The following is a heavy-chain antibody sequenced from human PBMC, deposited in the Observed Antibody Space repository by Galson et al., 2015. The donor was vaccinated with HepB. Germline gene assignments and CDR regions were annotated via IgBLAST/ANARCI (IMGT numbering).Heavy chain of an antibody. J-gene: IGHJ2*01. D-gene: IGHD6-19*01. CDR1: GYSFTSYW. V-gene: IGHV5-10-1*01. CDR2: IAPTDSYT. Sequence: QSGAEVKKPGESPRISCKGSGYSFTSYWINWVRQMPGKGLEWMGTIAPTDSYTKYSPSFQGHVTISVDKSISTAYLQWSSLKASDTAMYYCARHREQWLIQDWYFDLWGRGTLVTVSS. CDR3: ARHREQWLIQDWYFDL.